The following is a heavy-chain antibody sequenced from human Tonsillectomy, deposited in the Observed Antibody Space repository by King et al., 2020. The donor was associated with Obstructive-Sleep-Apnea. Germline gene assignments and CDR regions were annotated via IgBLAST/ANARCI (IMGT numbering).Heavy chain of an antibody. V-gene: IGHV4-30-4*01. CDR1: GDSISSDDCY. CDR3: ARESGRMGAAFDI. D-gene: IGHD1-26*01. CDR2: IHYSGST. J-gene: IGHJ3*02. Sequence: VQLQDSGPGLLNPSQTLSLTCTVSGDSISSDDCYWSWFRQPPGTVLECIVNIHYSGSTYYNTSLKSRVIISTDTSKNQFSLRLTSVTDADTAVYYCARESGRMGAAFDIWGQGTVVTVSS.